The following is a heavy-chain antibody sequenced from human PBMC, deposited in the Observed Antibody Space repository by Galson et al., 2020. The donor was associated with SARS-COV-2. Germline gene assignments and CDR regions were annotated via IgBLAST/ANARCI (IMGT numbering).Heavy chain of an antibody. CDR2: ISSSGSTI. J-gene: IGHJ5*02. Sequence: TGGSLRLSCAASGFTFSDYYMSWIRQAPGKGLEWVSYISSSGSTIYYADSVKGRFTISRDNAKNSLYRQMNSLRAEDTAVYYWARDFVGGQGYSYVYIWFDPWGQGTLVTVSS. V-gene: IGHV3-11*01. CDR1: GFTFSDYY. CDR3: ARDFVGGQGYSYVYIWFDP. D-gene: IGHD5-18*01.